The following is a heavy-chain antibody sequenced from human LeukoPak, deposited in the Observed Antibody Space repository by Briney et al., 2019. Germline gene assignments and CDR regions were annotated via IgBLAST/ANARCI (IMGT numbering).Heavy chain of an antibody. J-gene: IGHJ4*02. CDR3: ARSLSPLPGSHRFWSGSDC. V-gene: IGHV3-21*01. Sequence: GGSLRLSCAASGLSFSYYSMFWVRQAPGGGLEWVSCISSRSDYIYYADSVKGRFTISRDNAKNSLFLQMNSLRAEDTAVYYCARSLSPLPGSHRFWSGSDCWGQGTVVIVSS. CDR1: GLSFSYYS. CDR2: ISSRSDYI. D-gene: IGHD3-3*01.